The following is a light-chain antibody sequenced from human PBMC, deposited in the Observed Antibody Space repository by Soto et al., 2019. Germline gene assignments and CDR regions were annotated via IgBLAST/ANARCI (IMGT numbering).Light chain of an antibody. J-gene: IGKJ4*01. V-gene: IGKV1-39*01. CDR2: AAS. CDR3: QQNYRTPRT. CDR1: QSISSN. Sequence: DIQMTQSPSSLSASVGDRVTITCRASQSISSNLNWYQQKPGKAPKLLIYAASTLQSGVPSRFSGSGSGTDFTLTISSLQPEDFAAYYCQQNYRTPRTFGEGTKVEIK.